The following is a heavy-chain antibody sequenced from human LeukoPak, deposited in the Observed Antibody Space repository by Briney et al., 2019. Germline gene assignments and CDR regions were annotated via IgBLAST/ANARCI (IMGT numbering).Heavy chain of an antibody. CDR1: GGSFSGYY. CDR2: INHSGST. V-gene: IGHV4-34*01. CDR3: ARRGRVSYYDSSGYTALWFQH. D-gene: IGHD3-22*01. Sequence: PSETLSLTCAAYGGSFSGYYWSWIRQPPGKGLEWIGEINHSGSTNYNPSLKSRVTISVDTSKNQFSLKLSSVTAADTAVYYCARRGRVSYYDSSGYTALWFQHWGQGTLVTVSS. J-gene: IGHJ1*01.